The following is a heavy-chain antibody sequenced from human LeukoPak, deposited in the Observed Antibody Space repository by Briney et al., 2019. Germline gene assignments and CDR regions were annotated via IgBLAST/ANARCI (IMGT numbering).Heavy chain of an antibody. D-gene: IGHD3-22*01. Sequence: ASVKVSCKASGYVFTSYGISWVRQAPGQGLEWMGWISGYNGNTYYAQKFQGRVTMTEDTSTDTAYMELSSLRSEDTAVYYCATDSRTYYYDRSGYLDAFDIWGQGTMVTVSS. CDR3: ATDSRTYYYDRSGYLDAFDI. J-gene: IGHJ3*02. CDR1: GYVFTSYG. V-gene: IGHV1-18*01. CDR2: ISGYNGNT.